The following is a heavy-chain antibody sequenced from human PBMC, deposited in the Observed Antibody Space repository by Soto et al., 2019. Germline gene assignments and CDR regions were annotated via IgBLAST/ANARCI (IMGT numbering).Heavy chain of an antibody. D-gene: IGHD2-2*01. CDR3: VRGTRDWDGVDY. Sequence: EVQLVESGGGLIQPWGSLRLSCAASGFTFSNYWMHWVRQAPGKGLVWVSRINSDGRSTTYADSVKGRFTISRDNAKNTLYLQMNSLRAEDAAVYYCVRGTRDWDGVDYWGQGSLVTVSS. V-gene: IGHV3-74*01. J-gene: IGHJ4*02. CDR2: INSDGRST. CDR1: GFTFSNYW.